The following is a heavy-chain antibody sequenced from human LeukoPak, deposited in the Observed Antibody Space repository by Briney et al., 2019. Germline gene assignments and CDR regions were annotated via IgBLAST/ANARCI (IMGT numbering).Heavy chain of an antibody. CDR1: GGTFSSYA. D-gene: IGHD2-2*02. CDR2: IIPVFGTA. J-gene: IGHJ4*02. CDR3: AILGYCSSTSCYNP. V-gene: IGHV1-69*06. Sequence: GASVKVSCKASGGTFSSYAISWVRQAPGQGLEWMGGIIPVFGTANYAQKFQGRVTITADKSTSTAYVELSSLRSEDTAVYYCAILGYCSSTSCYNPWGQGTLVTVSS.